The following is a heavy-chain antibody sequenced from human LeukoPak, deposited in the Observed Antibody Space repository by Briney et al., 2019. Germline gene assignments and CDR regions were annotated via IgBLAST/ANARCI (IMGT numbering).Heavy chain of an antibody. CDR3: ARHNGNWNFGY. CDR2: INSDGTST. D-gene: IGHD1-1*01. CDR1: GFTFSNYW. J-gene: IGHJ4*02. Sequence: GRSLRLSCAASGFTFSNYWMHWVRQAPGKGLVWVSRINSDGTSTTYADSVKGRFTISRDNAKNTLYLQMNSLGAEDTAVYYCARHNGNWNFGYWGQGTLVTVSS. V-gene: IGHV3-74*01.